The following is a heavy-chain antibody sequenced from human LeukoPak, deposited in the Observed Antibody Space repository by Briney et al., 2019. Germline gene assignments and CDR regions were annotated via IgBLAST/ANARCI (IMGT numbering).Heavy chain of an antibody. Sequence: SETLSLTCTVSDDSISTSRYYWGWIRQPPGKGLEWIGSIYHSGSTYYNPSLKSRVTISVDTSKNQFSLKLSSVTAADTAVYYCARARSGWSFDYWGQGTLVTVSS. CDR3: ARARSGWSFDY. CDR1: DDSISTSRYY. D-gene: IGHD6-19*01. J-gene: IGHJ4*02. V-gene: IGHV4-39*07. CDR2: IYHSGST.